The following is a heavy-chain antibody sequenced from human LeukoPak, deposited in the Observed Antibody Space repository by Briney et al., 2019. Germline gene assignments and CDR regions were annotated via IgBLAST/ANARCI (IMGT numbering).Heavy chain of an antibody. CDR3: ARDRHYGGNPGGAFDI. J-gene: IGHJ3*02. D-gene: IGHD4-23*01. Sequence: VKVSCKASGYTFTSYGISWVRQAPGQGLEWMGWISAYNGNTNYAQKLQGRVTMTTDTSTSTAYMELRSLRSDDTAVYYCARDRHYGGNPGGAFDIWGQGTMVTVSS. CDR1: GYTFTSYG. CDR2: ISAYNGNT. V-gene: IGHV1-18*01.